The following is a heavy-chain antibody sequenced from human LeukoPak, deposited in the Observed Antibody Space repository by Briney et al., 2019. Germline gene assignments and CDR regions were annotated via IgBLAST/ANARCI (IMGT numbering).Heavy chain of an antibody. CDR2: INPRGDAA. Sequence: GASVKFSCKASGNTFIGYWIHWVRQAPGQGLEWMGAINPRGDAAIGEQKFQVTVTTTRDTSTSTVYIELSSLRSEDTAVYYCAREVQQLKHFDYWGQGTLVTVSS. CDR1: GNTFIGYW. D-gene: IGHD1-1*01. CDR3: AREVQQLKHFDY. V-gene: IGHV1-46*01. J-gene: IGHJ4*02.